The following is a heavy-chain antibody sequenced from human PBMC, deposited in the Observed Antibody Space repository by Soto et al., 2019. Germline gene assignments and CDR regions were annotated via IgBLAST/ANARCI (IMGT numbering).Heavy chain of an antibody. CDR3: ASDPYYYASEY. V-gene: IGHV3-11*01. J-gene: IGHJ4*02. CDR1: GFTFSDSY. D-gene: IGHD3-10*01. CDR2: ISGSGETI. Sequence: QVPLVESGGGLVKPGGSLRLSCAASGFTFSDSYMTWIRQAPGKGLEWISYISGSGETIYYADSVKGRFTVSRDNAKNSLYLQMNSLRAEDTAVYYCASDPYYYASEYWGQGTLVPVSS.